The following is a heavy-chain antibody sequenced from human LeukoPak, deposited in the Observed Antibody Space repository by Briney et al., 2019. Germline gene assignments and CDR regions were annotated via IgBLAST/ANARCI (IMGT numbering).Heavy chain of an antibody. V-gene: IGHV1-2*02. CDR1: GYTFTGYY. D-gene: IGHD2-15*01. CDR3: ARDIVATAGYCSGGSCYWYYYGMDV. Sequence: ASVKVSCKASGYTFTGYYMHWVRQAPGQGLEWMGWINPNSGGTNYAQKFQGRVTMTSDTSISTAYMELSRLRSGDTAVYYCARDIVATAGYCSGGSCYWYYYGMDVWGQGTTVTVSS. CDR2: INPNSGGT. J-gene: IGHJ6*02.